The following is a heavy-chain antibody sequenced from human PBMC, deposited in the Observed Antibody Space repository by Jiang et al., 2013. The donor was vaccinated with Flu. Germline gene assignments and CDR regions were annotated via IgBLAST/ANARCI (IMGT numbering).Heavy chain of an antibody. Sequence: LLKPSETLSLTCAVYGGSFSGYYWSWIRQPPGKGLEWIGEINHSGSTNYNPSLKSRVTISVDTSKNQFSLKLSSVTAADTAVYYCARGWYSPPYYFDYWGQGTLVTVSS. J-gene: IGHJ4*02. V-gene: IGHV4-34*01. CDR3: ARGWYSPPYYFDY. CDR1: GGSFSGYY. CDR2: INHSGST. D-gene: IGHD1-1*01.